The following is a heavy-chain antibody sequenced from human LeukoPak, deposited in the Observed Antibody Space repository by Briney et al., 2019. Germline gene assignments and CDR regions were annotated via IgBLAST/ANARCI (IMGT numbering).Heavy chain of an antibody. CDR3: AIQYSSGYFDY. J-gene: IGHJ4*02. Sequence: GASVKVSCRASGYTFTGYYIHWVRQAPGQGLEWMGWINPNSGGTNYAQKFQGRVTMTRDTSISTAYMELSRLRSDDTAVYYCAIQYSSGYFDYWGQGTLVTVSS. CDR2: INPNSGGT. CDR1: GYTFTGYY. D-gene: IGHD6-25*01. V-gene: IGHV1-2*02.